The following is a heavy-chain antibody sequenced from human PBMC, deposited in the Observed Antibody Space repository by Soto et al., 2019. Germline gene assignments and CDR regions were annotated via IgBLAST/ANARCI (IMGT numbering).Heavy chain of an antibody. J-gene: IGHJ6*02. CDR2: IPYDGSDK. V-gene: IGHV3-30*18. Sequence: PGGSLRLSCRVSGFTFNNSGMHWVRQAPGKGLEWMAVIPYDGSDKYYADFVKGRVIISRDNSKNTLNLEMNSLRAEDTATYYCVKDRVPGAYGHYYGMDVWGQGTTVTVSS. D-gene: IGHD5-12*01. CDR3: VKDRVPGAYGHYYGMDV. CDR1: GFTFNNSG.